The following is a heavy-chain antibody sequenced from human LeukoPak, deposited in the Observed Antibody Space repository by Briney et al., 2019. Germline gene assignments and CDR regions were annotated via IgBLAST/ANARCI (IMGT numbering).Heavy chain of an antibody. CDR3: ARHIGGGIEDMDV. J-gene: IGHJ6*03. V-gene: IGHV4-59*08. CDR1: GGSIGTYY. D-gene: IGHD3-16*02. Sequence: SEPLSLPCTVPGGSIGTYYWSWVRQSPGTGLEWIGYIYVTGTRYNPYLQSRVTISVDRSRNQFFLKMTSVTAADTAVYYCARHIGGGIEDMDVWGRGTKVTVSS. CDR2: IYVTGT.